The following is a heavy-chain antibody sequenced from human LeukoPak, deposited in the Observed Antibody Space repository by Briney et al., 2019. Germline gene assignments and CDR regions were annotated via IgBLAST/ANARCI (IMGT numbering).Heavy chain of an antibody. CDR3: ARASVAGTYFDY. J-gene: IGHJ4*02. V-gene: IGHV3-21*01. CDR1: GFTFSSYS. CDR2: ISSSSSYI. D-gene: IGHD6-19*01. Sequence: KPGGSLRLSCAASGFTFSSYSMNWVRQAPGKGPEWVSSISSSSSYIYYADSVKGRFTISRDNAKNSLYLQMNSLRAEDTAVYYCARASVAGTYFDYWGQGTLVTVSS.